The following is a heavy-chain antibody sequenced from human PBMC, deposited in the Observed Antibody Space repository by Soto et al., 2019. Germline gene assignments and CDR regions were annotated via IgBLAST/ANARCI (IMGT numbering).Heavy chain of an antibody. CDR1: GGAFNGYY. CDR3: ARMNYYDTSGYPFDY. CDR2: IYFRGTT. J-gene: IGHJ4*02. V-gene: IGHV4-59*01. D-gene: IGHD3-22*01. Sequence: SETLSLTCAVSGGAFNGYYWSWIRQPPGKGLEWIGYIYFRGTTNYNPSLKSRVTMSADTSKNQFSLKLNSVTAADTAVYYCARMNYYDTSGYPFDYWGQGMMVTVSS.